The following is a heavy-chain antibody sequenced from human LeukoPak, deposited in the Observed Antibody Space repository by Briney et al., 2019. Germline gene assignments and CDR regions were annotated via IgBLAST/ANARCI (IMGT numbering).Heavy chain of an antibody. CDR3: ARGALGGSSLNNWFDP. CDR1: GGSISSGGYY. J-gene: IGHJ5*02. V-gene: IGHV4-31*03. D-gene: IGHD6-13*01. CDR2: IYYSGST. Sequence: SQTLSLTCTVSGGSISSGGYYWSWIRQHPGKGLEWIGYIYYSGSTNYNPSLKSRVTISVHTSKNQFSLKLNSVTAADTAVYYCARGALGGSSLNNWFDPWGQGTLVTVSS.